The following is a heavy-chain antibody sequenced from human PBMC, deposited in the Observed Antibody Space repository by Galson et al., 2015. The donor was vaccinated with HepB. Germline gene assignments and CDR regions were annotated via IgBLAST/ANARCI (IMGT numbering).Heavy chain of an antibody. J-gene: IGHJ4*02. Sequence: SLRLSCAASGFTFSSYAMSWVRQAPGKGLEWVAVISYDGSNKYYADSVKGRFTISRDNSKNTLYLQMNSLRAEDTAVYYCAKDPATKCDFWSGYSAGYFDNWGQGTLVTVSS. V-gene: IGHV3-30*18. CDR1: GFTFSSYA. CDR3: AKDPATKCDFWSGYSAGYFDN. D-gene: IGHD3-3*01. CDR2: ISYDGSNK.